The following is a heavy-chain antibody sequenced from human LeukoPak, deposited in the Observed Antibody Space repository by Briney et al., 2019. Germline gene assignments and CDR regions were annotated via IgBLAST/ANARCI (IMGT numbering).Heavy chain of an antibody. CDR1: GYTFTSYG. CDR3: ARDLGWEQLGTQDAFDI. CDR2: ISAYNGNT. D-gene: IGHD1-26*01. Sequence: ASVKVSCKASGYTFTSYGISWVRQATGQGLEWMGWISAYNGNTNYAQKLQGRVTMTTDTSTSTAYMELRSLRSDDTAVYYCARDLGWEQLGTQDAFDIWGQGTMVTVSS. V-gene: IGHV1-18*01. J-gene: IGHJ3*02.